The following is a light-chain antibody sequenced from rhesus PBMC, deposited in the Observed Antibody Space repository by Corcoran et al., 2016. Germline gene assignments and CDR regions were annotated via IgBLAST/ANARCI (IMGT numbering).Light chain of an antibody. J-gene: IGKJ2*01. CDR2: EVS. V-gene: IGKV2-104*02. CDR3: MQALEFPYS. CDR1: QSLLDSEDGKTY. Sequence: DIVMTQTPLSLPVTPGEPASTSCRSSQSLLDSEDGKTYLDWYLQKPGQSPQLLILEVSNRPSGVPDRFSGSGTDTDCTLKISRVEAEDVGVYYCMQALEFPYSFGQGTKVEIK.